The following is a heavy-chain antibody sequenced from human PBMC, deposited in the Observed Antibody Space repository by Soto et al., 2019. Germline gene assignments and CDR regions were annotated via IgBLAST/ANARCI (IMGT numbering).Heavy chain of an antibody. D-gene: IGHD2-8*01. J-gene: IGHJ4*02. V-gene: IGHV3-7*03. CDR2: INQDGSDK. CDR3: AGDFGVSTGPMGY. CDR1: GVTRNSNW. Sequence: PEGALRGSCADSGVTRNSNWRNWVRQAPGKGLEWVANINQDGSDKYYVDSVKGRFTISRDNVKNSLFLQLNSLRAEDTAIYYCAGDFGVSTGPMGYWRPGTLFIVSP.